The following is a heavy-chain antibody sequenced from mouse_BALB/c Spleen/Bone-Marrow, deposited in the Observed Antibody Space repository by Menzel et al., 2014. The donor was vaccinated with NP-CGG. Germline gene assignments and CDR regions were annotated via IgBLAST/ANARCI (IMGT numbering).Heavy chain of an antibody. CDR2: INPSNGRS. Sequence: VQLQQSGAELVKPGASVKLSCKASGYTFTSYWMHWVKQRPGQGLEWIGEINPSNGRSNYSEKFKSKATLTVDKSSSTTYMQLSSLTSEDSVVYSCARYNAYDWYFDVWGAGTTVTVYS. D-gene: IGHD2-2*01. CDR1: GYTFTSYW. CDR3: ARYNAYDWYFDV. J-gene: IGHJ1*01. V-gene: IGHV1S81*02.